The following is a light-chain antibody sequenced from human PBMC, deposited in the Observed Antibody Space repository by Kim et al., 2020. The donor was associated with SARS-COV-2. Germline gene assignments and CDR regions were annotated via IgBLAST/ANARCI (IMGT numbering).Light chain of an antibody. CDR1: KLEDNN. Sequence: VSPGPTVSITCSGDKLEDNNTCCYQQKPGQSPVMVIYQNAKRAPGIPERFSGSNSGNTATLTISGAQAIDEADYYCQAWDSSTVIFGGGTQLTVL. CDR3: QAWDSSTVI. V-gene: IGLV3-1*01. CDR2: QNA. J-gene: IGLJ2*01.